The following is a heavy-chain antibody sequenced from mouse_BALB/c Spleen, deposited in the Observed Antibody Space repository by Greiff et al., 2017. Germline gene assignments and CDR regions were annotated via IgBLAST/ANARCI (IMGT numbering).Heavy chain of an antibody. CDR3: AREGAYYGNYFAY. V-gene: IGHV1S81*02. J-gene: IGHJ3*01. D-gene: IGHD2-10*01. CDR2: INPSNGRT. Sequence: VQLQQSGAELVRPGASVKLSCKASGYTFTSYWMHWVKQRPGQGLEWIGEINPSNGRTNYNEKFKSKATLTVDKSSSTAYMQLSSLTSEDSAVYYCAREGAYYGNYFAYWGQGTLVTVSA. CDR1: GYTFTSYW.